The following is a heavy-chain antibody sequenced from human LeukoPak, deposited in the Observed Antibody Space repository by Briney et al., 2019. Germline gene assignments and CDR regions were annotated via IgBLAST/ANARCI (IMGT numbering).Heavy chain of an antibody. J-gene: IGHJ3*02. Sequence: ASVKVSCKASGYTFTSYAMNWVRQATGQGLEWMGWINTNTGNPTYAQGFTGRFVFSLDTSVSTAYLQISSLKAEDTAVYYCARAFSSGYAGAFDIWGQGTMVTVSS. D-gene: IGHD3-22*01. CDR2: INTNTGNP. V-gene: IGHV7-4-1*02. CDR3: ARAFSSGYAGAFDI. CDR1: GYTFTSYA.